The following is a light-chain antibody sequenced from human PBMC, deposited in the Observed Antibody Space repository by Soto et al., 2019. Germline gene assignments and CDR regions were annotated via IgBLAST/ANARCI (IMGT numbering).Light chain of an antibody. CDR3: QSYDSTLSGSG. J-gene: IGLJ3*02. V-gene: IGLV1-40*01. CDR1: SSNIGAGYD. Sequence: QYMPTQPPPVSWAPGQRVTISSTGSSSNIGAGYDVHWYQQLPGTAPKLLIYGNSNRPSGVPDRFSGSKSGTSASLAITGLQAEDEADYYCQSYDSTLSGSGFGGGTKLTVL. CDR2: GNS.